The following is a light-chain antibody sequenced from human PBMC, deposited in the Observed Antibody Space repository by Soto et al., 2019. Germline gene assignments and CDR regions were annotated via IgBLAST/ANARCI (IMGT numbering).Light chain of an antibody. CDR2: EVS. Sequence: QSVLTQPASVSGSPGQSITISCTGTSSDVGNYKYVSWYQQHPGKAPKLMTYEVSNRPSGVSNRFSGSKSGNTASLTISGLQAEGEADYYCSSYTSSGTLYVFGTGTKVTVL. CDR1: SSDVGNYKY. V-gene: IGLV2-14*01. CDR3: SSYTSSGTLYV. J-gene: IGLJ1*01.